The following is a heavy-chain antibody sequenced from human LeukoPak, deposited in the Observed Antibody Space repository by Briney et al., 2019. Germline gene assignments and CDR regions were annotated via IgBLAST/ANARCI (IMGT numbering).Heavy chain of an antibody. Sequence: ASVKVSCKASGYTFTGYYMHWVRQAPGQGLEWMGWINPNSGGINYAQKFQGRVTMTRDMSISTAYMELSRLRSDDTAVYYCVREANYYDSSGYYYVPNWFDPWGQGTLVTVSS. CDR1: GYTFTGYY. CDR2: INPNSGGI. D-gene: IGHD3-22*01. J-gene: IGHJ5*02. V-gene: IGHV1-2*02. CDR3: VREANYYDSSGYYYVPNWFDP.